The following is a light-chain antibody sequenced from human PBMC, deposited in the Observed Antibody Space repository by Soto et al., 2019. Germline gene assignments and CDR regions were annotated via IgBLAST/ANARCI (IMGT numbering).Light chain of an antibody. CDR3: QTWGTGIRV. J-gene: IGLJ3*02. CDR2: LNSDGSH. CDR1: SGHSSYA. Sequence: QSVLTQSPSASASLGASVKLTCTLSSGHSSYAIAWQQQQPEKGPRYLMKLNSDGSHIKGDGIPDRFSGSSSGAERYLTISSLQSEDETDYYCQTWGTGIRVFGGGTKLTVL. V-gene: IGLV4-69*01.